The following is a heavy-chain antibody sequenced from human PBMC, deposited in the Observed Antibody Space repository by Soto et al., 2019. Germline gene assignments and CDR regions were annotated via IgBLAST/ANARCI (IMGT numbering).Heavy chain of an antibody. CDR1: GGSISSSSYY. J-gene: IGHJ4*02. CDR3: AIGYSSSWYYFDY. CDR2: IYYSGST. D-gene: IGHD6-13*01. Sequence: SETLSLTCTVSGGSISSSSYYWGWIRQPPGKGLEWIGSIYYSGSTYYNPSFKSRVTISVDTSKNQFSLKLSSVTAADTAVYYCAIGYSSSWYYFDYWGQGTLVTVSS. V-gene: IGHV4-39*07.